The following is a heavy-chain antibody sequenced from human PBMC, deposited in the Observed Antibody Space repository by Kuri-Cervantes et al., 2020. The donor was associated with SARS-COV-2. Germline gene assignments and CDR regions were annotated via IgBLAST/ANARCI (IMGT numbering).Heavy chain of an antibody. J-gene: IGHJ6*03. Sequence: SVKVSCKASGDTFSSYAISWVRQAPGQGLEWMGRIIPILGTANYAQKFQGRVTITADKSTSTAYMELSSLRSEDTAVYYCANIVLVHNARENYYYYMDVWGKGTTVTVSS. CDR3: ANIVLVHNARENYYYYMDV. CDR1: GDTFSSYA. CDR2: IIPILGTA. D-gene: IGHD2/OR15-2a*01. V-gene: IGHV1-69*04.